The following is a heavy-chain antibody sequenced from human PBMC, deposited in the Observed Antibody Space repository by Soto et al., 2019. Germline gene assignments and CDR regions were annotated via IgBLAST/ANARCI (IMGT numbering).Heavy chain of an antibody. CDR2: INPSGGST. CDR3: ARLDRRGYSYGPTANDAFDI. CDR1: GYTFTSYY. Sequence: ASVKVSCKASGYTFTSYYMHWVRQAPGQGLEWMGIINPSGGSTSYAQKFQGRVTMTRDTSTSTVYMELSSLRSEDTAVYYFARLDRRGYSYGPTANDAFDIWGQGTMVTVSS. J-gene: IGHJ3*02. V-gene: IGHV1-46*01. D-gene: IGHD5-18*01.